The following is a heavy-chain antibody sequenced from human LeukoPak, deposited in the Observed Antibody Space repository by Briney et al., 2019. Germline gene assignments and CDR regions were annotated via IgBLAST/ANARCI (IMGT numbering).Heavy chain of an antibody. CDR2: ISYDGRYQ. J-gene: IGHJ3*02. D-gene: IGHD6-19*01. CDR3: AKALTSGWYLDAFNI. CDR1: GFTFNRYR. V-gene: IGHV3-30*04. Sequence: GGSLRLSCAASGFTFNRYRMHWVRQAPGKGLEWVAVISYDGRYQFYADSVKGRFTVSRDNSKNTLFLEMNSLRAEDTAVYYCAKALTSGWYLDAFNIWGQGTMVTVSS.